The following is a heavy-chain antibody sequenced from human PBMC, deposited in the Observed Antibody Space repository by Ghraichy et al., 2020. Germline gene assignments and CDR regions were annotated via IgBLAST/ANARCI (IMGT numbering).Heavy chain of an antibody. CDR3: ARHDAVTINYYYYGMDV. J-gene: IGHJ6*02. Sequence: SETLCLTCTVSGGSISSNSYYWGWIRQPPGKGLEWIGSLHYNGSTFYNPSLKSRVTISVGTSKNQFSLKLSSVTAADTALYYCARHDAVTINYYYYGMDVWGQGTTVTVSS. CDR1: GGSISSNSYY. D-gene: IGHD4-17*01. CDR2: LHYNGST. V-gene: IGHV4-39*01.